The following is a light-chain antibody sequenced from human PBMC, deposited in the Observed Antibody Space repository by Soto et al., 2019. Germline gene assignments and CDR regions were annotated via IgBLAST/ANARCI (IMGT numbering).Light chain of an antibody. V-gene: IGLV1-51*01. Sequence: QSVLTQPPSVSAAPGQKVTISCSGSSSNIGNNYVSWYQQLPGTAPKLLIYGNNKRPSGIPDRFSGSKSDTSATLGITGLQTGDEADYYCATWDSSLSAVVFGGGTKVTVL. CDR2: GNN. CDR1: SSNIGNNY. CDR3: ATWDSSLSAVV. J-gene: IGLJ2*01.